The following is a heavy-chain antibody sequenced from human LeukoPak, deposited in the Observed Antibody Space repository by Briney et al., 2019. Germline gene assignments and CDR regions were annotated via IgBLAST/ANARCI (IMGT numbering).Heavy chain of an antibody. CDR2: ISSSGSTM. D-gene: IGHD3-22*01. CDR3: ARDTRAMIVVANYFDY. J-gene: IGHJ4*02. Sequence: GGSLRLSCEVSGFTFSSYAVSWVRQAPGKGLEWVSYISSSGSTMYYADSVKGRFTISRDNAKNSLYLQMNSLRAEDTAVYYCARDTRAMIVVANYFDYWGQGTLVTVSS. CDR1: GFTFSSYA. V-gene: IGHV3-48*03.